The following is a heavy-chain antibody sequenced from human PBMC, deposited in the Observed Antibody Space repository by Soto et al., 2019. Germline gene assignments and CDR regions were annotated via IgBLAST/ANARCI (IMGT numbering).Heavy chain of an antibody. CDR2: ISASNGYT. J-gene: IGHJ4*02. D-gene: IGHD4-17*01. CDR1: GYTFGNYG. Sequence: QVQLVQSGAEVKKPGASVKVSCRASGYTFGNYGITWVRQAPGQGLEWMGWISASNGYTNYAQNLQGRVTMTTDTSTSTAHMELRSLRSDDTAVYYCASNTTTVTQIPFDCWGPGTLVTVSS. CDR3: ASNTTTVTQIPFDC. V-gene: IGHV1-18*01.